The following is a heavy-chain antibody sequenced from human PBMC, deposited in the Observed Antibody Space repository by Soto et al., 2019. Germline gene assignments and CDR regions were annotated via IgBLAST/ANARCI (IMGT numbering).Heavy chain of an antibody. V-gene: IGHV4-31*03. CDR3: ARDRMVRGVMGIDY. D-gene: IGHD3-10*01. CDR2: IYYSGST. J-gene: IGHJ4*02. Sequence: SETLSLTCTVSGGSISSGGYYWSWIRQHPGKGLEWIGYIYYSGSTYYNPSLKSRVTISVDTSKNQFSLKLSSVTAADTAVYYCARDRMVRGVMGIDYWGQGTLVTVSS. CDR1: GGSISSGGYY.